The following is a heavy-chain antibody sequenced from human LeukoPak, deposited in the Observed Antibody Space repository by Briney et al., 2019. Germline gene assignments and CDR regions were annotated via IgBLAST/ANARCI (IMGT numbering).Heavy chain of an antibody. Sequence: PSETLSLTFGLAAHSVLTADHGSGIRQPPGKGLEWIGNISQSGIASYNPSLKSRVIISLDTSKTQSSQKLTSVTSAGTAVFLRARTSMAHRVVAGDYFDYWGQGTLVTVSS. CDR1: AHSVLTADH. V-gene: IGHV4-38-2*01. CDR3: ARTSMAHRVVAGDYFDY. D-gene: IGHD2-15*01. J-gene: IGHJ4*02. CDR2: ISQSGIA.